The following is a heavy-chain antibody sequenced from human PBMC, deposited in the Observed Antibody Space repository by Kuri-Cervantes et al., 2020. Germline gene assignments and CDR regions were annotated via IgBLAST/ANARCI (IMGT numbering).Heavy chain of an antibody. V-gene: IGHV1-18*01. Sequence: ASVKVSCKASGYTFTSYGISWVRQAPGQGLEWMGWISAYNGNTNYAQKLQGRVTMTTDTSTSTAYMELRSLRSDDTAVYYCARDLKIQLSGGYYYYGTDVWGQGTTVTVSS. D-gene: IGHD5-18*01. CDR1: GYTFTSYG. CDR3: ARDLKIQLSGGYYYYGTDV. J-gene: IGHJ6*02. CDR2: ISAYNGNT.